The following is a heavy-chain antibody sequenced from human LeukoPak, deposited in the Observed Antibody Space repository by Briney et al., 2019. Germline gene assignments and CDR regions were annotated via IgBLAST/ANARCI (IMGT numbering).Heavy chain of an antibody. Sequence: PGGSLRLSCAASGFTFSSYAMSWVRQAPGKGLEWVSAISGSGGSTYYADSVGGRFTISRDNSKNTLYLQMNSLRAEDTAVYYCAKAPSSSSWEIDFDYWGQGTLVTVSS. CDR2: ISGSGGST. V-gene: IGHV3-23*01. J-gene: IGHJ4*02. CDR1: GFTFSSYA. CDR3: AKAPSSSSWEIDFDY. D-gene: IGHD6-13*01.